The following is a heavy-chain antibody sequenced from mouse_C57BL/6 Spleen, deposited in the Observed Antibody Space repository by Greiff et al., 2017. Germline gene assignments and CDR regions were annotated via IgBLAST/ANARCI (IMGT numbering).Heavy chain of an antibody. D-gene: IGHD2-4*01. CDR2: IYWDDDK. CDR1: GFSLSTSGMG. Sequence: QVTLKESGPGILQSSQTLSLTCSFSGFSLSTSGMGVSWIRQPSGKGLEWLAHIYWDDDKRYNPSLKSRLTISKDTSRNQVFLKSTSVDTADTATYYCARSNYDYLHFDYWGQGTTLTVSS. J-gene: IGHJ2*01. CDR3: ARSNYDYLHFDY. V-gene: IGHV8-12*01.